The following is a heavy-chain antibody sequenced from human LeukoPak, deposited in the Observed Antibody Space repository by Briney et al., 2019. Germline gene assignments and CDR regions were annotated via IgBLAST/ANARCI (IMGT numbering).Heavy chain of an antibody. J-gene: IGHJ3*02. CDR1: GGSISSSNW. V-gene: IGHV4-4*02. CDR2: IYHSGGT. Sequence: SETLSLTCAVSGGSISSSNWWSWVRQPPGKGLEWIGEIYHSGGTNYNPSLKSRVTISVDKSKNQFSLKLSSVTAADTAVYYCARDGYCGGDCYSGAFDIWGQGTMVTVSS. CDR3: ARDGYCGGDCYSGAFDI. D-gene: IGHD2-21*02.